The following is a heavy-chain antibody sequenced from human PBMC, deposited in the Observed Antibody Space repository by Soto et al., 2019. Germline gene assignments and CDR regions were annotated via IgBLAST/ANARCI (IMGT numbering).Heavy chain of an antibody. V-gene: IGHV3-48*01. CDR3: ARDFLSPLINSPTGAFDI. J-gene: IGHJ3*02. D-gene: IGHD1-1*01. CDR2: ISSSRSNI. CDR1: GFTFSSYS. Sequence: PGGSLRLSCAASGFTFSSYSMHWVRQAPWKGLEWVSYISSSRSNIYYADSVKGRFTVSRDNSKNTLVLQTTSLRVEDTGVYYCARDFLSPLINSPTGAFDIWGQGTMVTLSS.